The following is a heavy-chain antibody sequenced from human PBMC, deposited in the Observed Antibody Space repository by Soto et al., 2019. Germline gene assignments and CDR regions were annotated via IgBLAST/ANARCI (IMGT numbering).Heavy chain of an antibody. D-gene: IGHD2-15*01. V-gene: IGHV1-69*01. J-gene: IGHJ6*02. Sequence: QVQLVQSRSEVKKPGSSVRVSCRASEGTFNSHVVSWARQAPGQGLQWMGGILPLFGTTNYAHQLEGRVTITADSSTATSFLELSGLTPGDTAVYYCARGGTLYESSQKYYQYGLDVWGQGTTVIVSS. CDR2: ILPLFGTT. CDR3: ARGGTLYESSQKYYQYGLDV. CDR1: EGTFNSHV.